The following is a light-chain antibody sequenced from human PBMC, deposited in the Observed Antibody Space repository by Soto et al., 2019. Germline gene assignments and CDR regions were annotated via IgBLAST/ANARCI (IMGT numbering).Light chain of an antibody. J-gene: IGLJ1*01. CDR3: SSYTTSSTYV. CDR2: DVT. V-gene: IGLV2-14*01. CDR1: SSDIGAYNF. Sequence: QSVLTQPASVSGSPGQSITISCTGSSSDIGAYNFATWYQQHPDKAPKLMVFDVTNRPSGVSDRFSGSKSGNTASLTISGLQAEDEAEYYCSSYTTSSTYVFGTGTKVTDL.